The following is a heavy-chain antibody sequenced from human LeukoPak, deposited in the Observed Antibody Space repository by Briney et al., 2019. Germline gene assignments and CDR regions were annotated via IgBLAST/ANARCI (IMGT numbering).Heavy chain of an antibody. CDR2: INWNGGST. D-gene: IGHD5-18*01. V-gene: IGHV3-20*04. CDR3: AKGVAAMVPPSYYFDY. CDR1: GFTFDDYG. Sequence: GGSLRLSCAASGFTFDDYGMSWVRQAPGKGLEWVSGINWNGGSTGYADSVKGRFTISRDNSKNTLYLQMNSLRAEDTAVYYCAKGVAAMVPPSYYFDYWGQGTLVTVSS. J-gene: IGHJ4*02.